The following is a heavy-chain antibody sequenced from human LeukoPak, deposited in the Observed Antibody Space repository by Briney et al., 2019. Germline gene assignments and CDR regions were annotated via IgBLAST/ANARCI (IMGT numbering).Heavy chain of an antibody. CDR1: GGSISSYY. J-gene: IGHJ4*02. CDR2: IYYSGST. D-gene: IGHD5-18*01. Sequence: SETLSLTCTVSGGSISSYYWSWIRQPPGKGLEWIGYIYYSGSTNYNPSLKSRVTISVDTSKNQFSLKLSSVTVAGTAVYYCASGYSYPFDYWGQGTLVTVSS. V-gene: IGHV4-59*01. CDR3: ASGYSYPFDY.